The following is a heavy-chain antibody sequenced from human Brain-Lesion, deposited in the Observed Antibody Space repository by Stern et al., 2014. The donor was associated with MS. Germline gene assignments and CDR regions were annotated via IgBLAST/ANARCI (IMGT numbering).Heavy chain of an antibody. D-gene: IGHD3-3*01. CDR2: INPNTGGT. CDR3: ARDQRGITIFGVVTDYYYLGMDV. J-gene: IGHJ6*02. V-gene: IGHV1-2*02. Sequence: QLVESGADVKKPGASVKVSCKTSGYIFTGYYIHWVRQAPGQGLEWMAWINPNTGGTKYAQKFQGRVTMSRDTSISTAYVELSSLTSDDTAVYYCARDQRGITIFGVVTDYYYLGMDVWGQGTTVTVSS. CDR1: GYIFTGYY.